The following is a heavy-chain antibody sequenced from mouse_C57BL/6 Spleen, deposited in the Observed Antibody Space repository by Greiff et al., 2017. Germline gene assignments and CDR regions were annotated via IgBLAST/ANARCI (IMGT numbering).Heavy chain of an antibody. CDR2: TCWDDDK. CDR3: ARGYYGSSSSWFAY. CDR1: GFSLTTSGMG. J-gene: IGHJ3*01. Sequence: QVPLKESGPGLLQPSQTLSLTCSFSGFSLTTSGMGVSWIRPPSGKGLEWLAHTCWDDDKRNNPSLKSRRTISKDTSRNQVFLKITSVDTANTATYYCARGYYGSSSSWFAYWGQGTLVTVSA. D-gene: IGHD1-1*01. V-gene: IGHV8-12*01.